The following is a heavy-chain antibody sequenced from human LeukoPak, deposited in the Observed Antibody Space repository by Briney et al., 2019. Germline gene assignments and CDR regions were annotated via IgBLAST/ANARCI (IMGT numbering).Heavy chain of an antibody. CDR3: ARGSGSSSWPYYNYYGMDV. D-gene: IGHD6-13*01. CDR2: INPNSGGT. Sequence: EASVKVSCKASGYTFTGYYMHWVRQAPGQGLEWMGWINPNSGGTGYAQKLRGRVTMTRDTSINTADMELSRLTSDDTAVYYCARGSGSSSWPYYNYYGMDVWGQGTTVTVSS. CDR1: GYTFTGYY. J-gene: IGHJ6*02. V-gene: IGHV1-2*02.